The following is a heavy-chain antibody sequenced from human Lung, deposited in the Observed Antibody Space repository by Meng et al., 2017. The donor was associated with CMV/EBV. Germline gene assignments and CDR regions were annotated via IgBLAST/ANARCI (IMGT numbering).Heavy chain of an antibody. Sequence: QVQLLQFGAEVKKPGASVKVSCKASGYTFSTYTINWVRQAHGRGLEWMGWISTNTGTPTYTQGFTGRFVFSLDTSVSTAYLQISSLKAEDTAVYYCARGGNFDPWGQGTLVTVSS. V-gene: IGHV7-4-1*02. CDR3: ARGGNFDP. CDR1: GYTFSTYT. J-gene: IGHJ5*02. D-gene: IGHD2/OR15-2a*01. CDR2: ISTNTGTP.